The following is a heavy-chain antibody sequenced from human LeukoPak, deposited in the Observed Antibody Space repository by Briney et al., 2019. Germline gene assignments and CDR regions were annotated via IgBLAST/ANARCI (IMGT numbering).Heavy chain of an antibody. J-gene: IGHJ4*02. V-gene: IGHV1-2*02. CDR1: GYTFTGYY. Sequence: ASVKVSCKASGYTFTGYYMHWVRQAPGQGLEWMGWINPNSGGTNYAQKFQGRVTTTRDTSISTAYMELSRLRSDDTAVYYCARDPGVSVAAYYFDYWGQGTLVTVSS. CDR2: INPNSGGT. CDR3: ARDPGVSVAAYYFDY. D-gene: IGHD6-19*01.